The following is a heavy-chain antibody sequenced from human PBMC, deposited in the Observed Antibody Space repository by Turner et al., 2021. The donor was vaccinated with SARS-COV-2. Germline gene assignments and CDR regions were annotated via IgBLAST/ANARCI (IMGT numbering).Heavy chain of an antibody. CDR3: AKVVRQCIPNFDY. Sequence: QVQLVQSGAEVKKPGASVKVCCQTSGYTFTNYYMHWVRQAPGQGLEWVGWVNPNGGGTNYALKVQGRVTMTRDTSITTAYLEMSSLRSDDTAVYYCAKVVRQCIPNFDYWGQGTLVTVSS. V-gene: IGHV1-2*02. CDR1: GYTFTNYY. J-gene: IGHJ4*02. D-gene: IGHD2-2*02. CDR2: VNPNGGGT.